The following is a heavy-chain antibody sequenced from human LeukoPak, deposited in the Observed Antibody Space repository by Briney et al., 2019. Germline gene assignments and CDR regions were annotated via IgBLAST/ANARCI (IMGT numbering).Heavy chain of an antibody. Sequence: PSETLSLTCTVSGGSISSYYWAWIRQPPGKGLEWIGNIYHTGSTYYNPSLKSRVTMSVDTSKNQFSLKLSSVTAADTAVYYCARDRYYYDSSGYLFDYWGQGTLVTVSS. CDR1: GGSISSYY. D-gene: IGHD3-22*01. CDR3: ARDRYYYDSSGYLFDY. J-gene: IGHJ4*02. CDR2: IYHTGST. V-gene: IGHV4-59*12.